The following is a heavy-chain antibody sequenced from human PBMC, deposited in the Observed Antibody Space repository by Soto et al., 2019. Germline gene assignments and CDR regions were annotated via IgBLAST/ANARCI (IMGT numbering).Heavy chain of an antibody. Sequence: ASVNISCKASGYTFTSYAMHWVRQAPGQRLEWMGWINAGNGNTKYSQKFQGRVTITRDTSASTAYMELSSLRSEDTAVYYCARNIVVVTAADYWGQGTLVTVSS. V-gene: IGHV1-3*01. CDR3: ARNIVVVTAADY. D-gene: IGHD2-21*02. J-gene: IGHJ4*02. CDR1: GYTFTSYA. CDR2: INAGNGNT.